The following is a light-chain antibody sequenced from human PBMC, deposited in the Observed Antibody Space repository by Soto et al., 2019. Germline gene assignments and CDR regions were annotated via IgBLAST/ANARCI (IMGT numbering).Light chain of an antibody. CDR3: QSYDSSLSGWV. Sequence: QSVLRQPPSVSGAPGQRVTISCTGSSSNIGAGYEVHWYQQLPGTAPKLLIYGNSNRPSGVPDRLSGSKSGTSASLAITGLQAEDEADYYCQSYDSSLSGWVFGGGTKVTVL. CDR1: SSNIGAGYE. CDR2: GNS. J-gene: IGLJ3*02. V-gene: IGLV1-40*01.